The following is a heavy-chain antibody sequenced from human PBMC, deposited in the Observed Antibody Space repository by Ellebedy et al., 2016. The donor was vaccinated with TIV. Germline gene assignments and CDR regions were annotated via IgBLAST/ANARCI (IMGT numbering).Heavy chain of an antibody. D-gene: IGHD3-10*01. Sequence: PGGSLRLSCAASGFTSSSHAMPCVPQAPGKGLAWVAALSFDGTIQHYADSVKGRFTISRDNSENTLYLQMNSLRPEDTAVYYCARENPMAPASYWGQGSLVTVSS. V-gene: IGHV3-30-3*01. CDR2: LSFDGTIQ. CDR1: GFTSSSHA. CDR3: ARENPMAPASY. J-gene: IGHJ4*01.